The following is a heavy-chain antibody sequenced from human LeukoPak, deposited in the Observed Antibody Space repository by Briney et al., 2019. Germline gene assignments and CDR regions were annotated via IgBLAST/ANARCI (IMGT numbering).Heavy chain of an antibody. D-gene: IGHD3-22*01. V-gene: IGHV1-2*02. CDR1: GYTFTGYY. Sequence: ASVKVSCKASGYTFTGYYMHWVRQAPGQGLEWMGWINPNSGGTNYAQKFQGKVTMTRDTSISTAYMELSRLRSDDTAVYYCARVGYYDSSGYPESPFDYWGQGTLVTVSS. CDR2: INPNSGGT. CDR3: ARVGYYDSSGYPESPFDY. J-gene: IGHJ4*02.